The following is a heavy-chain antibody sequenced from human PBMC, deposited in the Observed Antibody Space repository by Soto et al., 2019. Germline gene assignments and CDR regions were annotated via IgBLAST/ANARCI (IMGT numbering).Heavy chain of an antibody. CDR2: IYSGGST. V-gene: IGHV3-53*01. Sequence: PGGSLRLSCAASGFTVSSNYMSWVRQAPGKGLEWVSVIYSGGSTYYADSVKGRFTISRDNSKNTLYLQMNSLRAEDTAVYYCAREVEEGWFDPWGQGTLVTVSS. J-gene: IGHJ5*02. CDR3: AREVEEGWFDP. CDR1: GFTVSSNY.